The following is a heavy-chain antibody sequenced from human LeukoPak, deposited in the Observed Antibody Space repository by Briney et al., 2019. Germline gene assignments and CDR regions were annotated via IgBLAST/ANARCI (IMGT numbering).Heavy chain of an antibody. D-gene: IGHD5-12*01. CDR2: INPNSGGT. CDR3: ARDMDEATTNFDY. J-gene: IGHJ4*02. V-gene: IGHV1-2*06. Sequence: ASVKVSCKASGYTFTGYYMHWVRQAPGQGLEWMGRINPNSGGTNYAQKFQGRVTMTRDTSISTAYMELSRLRSDDTAVYYCARDMDEATTNFDYWGQGTLVTVSS. CDR1: GYTFTGYY.